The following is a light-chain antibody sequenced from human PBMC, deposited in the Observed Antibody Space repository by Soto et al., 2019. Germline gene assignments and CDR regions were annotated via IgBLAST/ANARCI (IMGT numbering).Light chain of an antibody. J-gene: IGKJ1*01. V-gene: IGKV3-20*01. CDR2: DVS. CDR1: QSVRKNC. Sequence: EIVLTQSPGTLSLSPGERATLSCRASQSVRKNCLAWYQQKPGPAPRLLIYDVSIRASGSPDRFSGSGSGTEFTLNIGRLEPEDLAVYYCQTYGHSPQTFRQGTKVEIK. CDR3: QTYGHSPQT.